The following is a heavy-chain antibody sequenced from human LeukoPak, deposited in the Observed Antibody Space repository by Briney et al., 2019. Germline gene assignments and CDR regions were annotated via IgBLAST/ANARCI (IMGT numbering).Heavy chain of an antibody. D-gene: IGHD6-19*01. CDR3: ARPPVAGISHFDY. J-gene: IGHJ4*02. V-gene: IGHV1-8*01. CDR1: GYTFTSYD. Sequence: ASVKVSCKASGYTFTSYDINWVRQATGQGLEWMGWMNPNSGNTGYAQKLQGRVTMTTDTSTSTAYMELRSLRSDDTAVYYCARPPVAGISHFDYWGQGTLVTVSS. CDR2: MNPNSGNT.